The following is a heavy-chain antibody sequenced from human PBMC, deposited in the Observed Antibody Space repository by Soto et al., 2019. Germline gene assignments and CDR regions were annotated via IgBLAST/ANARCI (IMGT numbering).Heavy chain of an antibody. CDR2: MNPNSGNT. D-gene: IGHD6-13*01. Sequence: ASVKVSCKASGYTFTSYDINWVRQATGQGLEWMGWMNPNSGNTGYAQKFQGRVTMTRNTSISTAYMELSSLRSEDTTVYYCAREDSRGAWFAPWGQGTRVTVSS. CDR1: GYTFTSYD. V-gene: IGHV1-8*01. CDR3: AREDSRGAWFAP. J-gene: IGHJ5*02.